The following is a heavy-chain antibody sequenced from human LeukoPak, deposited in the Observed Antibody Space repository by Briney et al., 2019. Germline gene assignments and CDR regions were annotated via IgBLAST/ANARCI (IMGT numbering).Heavy chain of an antibody. D-gene: IGHD3-22*01. V-gene: IGHV3-48*02. J-gene: IGHJ1*01. CDR1: GFTVSTNY. Sequence: GGSLRLSCVASGFTVSTNYMSWVRQAPGKGLEWVSYISSSSSTIYYADSVKGRFTISRDSAKNSLYLQMNSLRDEDTAVYYCAKDSDYYHSSGYYYAYFQHWGQGTLVTVSS. CDR3: AKDSDYYHSSGYYYAYFQH. CDR2: ISSSSSTI.